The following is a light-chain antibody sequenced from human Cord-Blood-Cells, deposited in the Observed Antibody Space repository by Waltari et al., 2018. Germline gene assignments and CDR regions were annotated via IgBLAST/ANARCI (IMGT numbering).Light chain of an antibody. J-gene: IGLJ2*01. CDR2: EVS. CDR1: SSDVGRYNL. CDR3: GTWDSSLSAVV. Sequence: QSALTQPASVSGSPGQSITISCTGTSSDVGRYNLVSWYQQHPGKAPKLMIYEVSKRPSGVSNRFSGSKSGTSATLGITGLQTGDEADYYCGTWDSSLSAVVFGGGTKLTVL. V-gene: IGLV2-14*02.